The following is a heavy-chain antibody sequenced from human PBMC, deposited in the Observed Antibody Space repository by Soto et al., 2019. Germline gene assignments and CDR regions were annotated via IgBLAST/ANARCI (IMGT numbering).Heavy chain of an antibody. CDR3: AREGDYYDTQFHY. CDR1: GGSISSGGYY. D-gene: IGHD3-22*01. V-gene: IGHV4-31*03. CDR2: IYYSGST. Sequence: QVQLQESGPGLVKPSQTLSLTCTVSGGSISSGGYYWSWIRQHPGKGLEWIGYIYYSGSTYYNPSHMSRVTISVATSKNQSTLKLSSVTAADTAVYYCAREGDYYDTQFHYWGQGTLVTVSS. J-gene: IGHJ4*02.